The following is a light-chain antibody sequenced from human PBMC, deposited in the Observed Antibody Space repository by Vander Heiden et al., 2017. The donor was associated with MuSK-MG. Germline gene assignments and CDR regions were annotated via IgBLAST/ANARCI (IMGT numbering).Light chain of an antibody. CDR2: GAS. CDR1: QGISSY. CDR3: QQLKKYPYT. Sequence: DIQLTQSPSFLSASVGDRVTITCRASQGISSYLAWYQQEPGKAPKLLIYGASTLQSGVPSRFSGSGSGTEFTLTISSLQPEDCATYYCQQLKKYPYTFGQGTKLEIK. V-gene: IGKV1-9*01. J-gene: IGKJ2*01.